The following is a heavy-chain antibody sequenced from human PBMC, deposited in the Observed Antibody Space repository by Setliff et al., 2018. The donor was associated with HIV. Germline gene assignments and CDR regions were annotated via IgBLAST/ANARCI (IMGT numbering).Heavy chain of an antibody. CDR3: ARVGANYGSGTYRDYYAMDV. CDR2: ISYSGNT. V-gene: IGHV4-30-4*08. D-gene: IGHD3-10*01. J-gene: IGHJ6*02. Sequence: KPSETLSLTCTVSGGPITSGYYYWSWIRQPPGKGLEWIGYISYSGNTYYNPSLKNRLTISVDTSKNQFSLKLTSVTAADRAVFYCARVGANYGSGTYRDYYAMDVWGQGTTVTVSS. CDR1: GGPITSGYYY.